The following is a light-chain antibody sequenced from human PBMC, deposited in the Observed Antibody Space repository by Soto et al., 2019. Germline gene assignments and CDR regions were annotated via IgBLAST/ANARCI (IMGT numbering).Light chain of an antibody. CDR1: QGNRND. J-gene: IGKJ1*01. CDR3: LQDYDYPRT. V-gene: IGKV1-6*01. CDR2: AAS. Sequence: AIQMTQSPSSLSASVGDRVTITCRTSQGNRNDLNWYQQKPGKATKLLIYAASSLQSGIPSKVSGTGSGTNITTTTSRLQPEDSATYYCLQDYDYPRTFGQRTKVEIK.